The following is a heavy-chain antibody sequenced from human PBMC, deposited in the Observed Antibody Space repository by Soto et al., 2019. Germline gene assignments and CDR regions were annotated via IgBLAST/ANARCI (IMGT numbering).Heavy chain of an antibody. CDR2: ISGSGGST. V-gene: IGHV3-23*01. J-gene: IGHJ4*02. D-gene: IGHD3-3*01. CDR1: GFTFSSYA. Sequence: PGGSLRLSCAASGFTFSSYAMSWVRQAPGKGLEWVSAISGSGGSTYYADSVKGRFTISRDNSKNTLYLQMNSLRAEDTAVYYCAKDPKVRFLEWLLFGPDYWGQGTLVTVSS. CDR3: AKDPKVRFLEWLLFGPDY.